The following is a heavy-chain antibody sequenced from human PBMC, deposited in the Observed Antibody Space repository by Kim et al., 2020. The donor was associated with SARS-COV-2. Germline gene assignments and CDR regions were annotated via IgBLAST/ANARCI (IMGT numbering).Heavy chain of an antibody. V-gene: IGHV3-9*01. J-gene: IGHJ3*02. CDR1: GFTFGDYA. Sequence: GGSLRLSCAASGFTFGDYAMHWVRQAPGKGLEWVSGITWNSERIDYADSVKGRFTISRDNAWNSLYLQMNTLRPEDTALYYCAKDRVGIDDAFDIWGQGTMVTVSS. D-gene: IGHD1-26*01. CDR2: ITWNSERI. CDR3: AKDRVGIDDAFDI.